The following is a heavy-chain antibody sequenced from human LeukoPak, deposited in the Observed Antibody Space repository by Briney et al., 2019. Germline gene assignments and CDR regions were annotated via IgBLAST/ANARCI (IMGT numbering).Heavy chain of an antibody. CDR2: ISYDGSNK. CDR1: GFTFSSNG. J-gene: IGHJ4*02. CDR3: ARGSVTTKVNYFDS. V-gene: IGHV3-33*08. D-gene: IGHD4-17*01. Sequence: GGSLRLSCAASGFTFSSNGIHWVRQAPGKGLEWVAVISYDGSNKYYADSVKGRFTISRDNSKNTLYLQMNSLRAEDTAIYYCARGSVTTKVNYFDSWGQGTQVTVSS.